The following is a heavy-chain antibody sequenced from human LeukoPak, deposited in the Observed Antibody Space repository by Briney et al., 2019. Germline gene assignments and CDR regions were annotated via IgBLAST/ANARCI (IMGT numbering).Heavy chain of an antibody. CDR1: GFTFTTYW. V-gene: IGHV3-7*03. J-gene: IGHJ4*02. D-gene: IGHD3-22*01. CDR2: MKPDGSEI. Sequence: GGSLRLSCAASGFTFTTYWMSWVRQAPGKGLEWVANMKPDGSEIFYVDSVKGRFTISRDNSKNTLYLQMNSLRAEDTAVYYCSKDSPYSAMIVRTFDYGGQGTLVTVSS. CDR3: SKDSPYSAMIVRTFDY.